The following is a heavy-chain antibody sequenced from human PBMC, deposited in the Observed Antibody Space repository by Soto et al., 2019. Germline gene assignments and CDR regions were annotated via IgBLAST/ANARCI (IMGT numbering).Heavy chain of an antibody. D-gene: IGHD5-18*01. CDR2: IIPIFGTA. CDR1: GGTFSSYA. Sequence: QVQLVQSGAEVKKPGSSVKVSCKASGGTFSSYAISWVRQAPEQGLEWMGGIIPIFGTANYAQKFQGRVTITADESTSTAYMELSSLRSEDTAVYYCARVRGYRGPRTPDWYFDLWGRGTLVTVSS. V-gene: IGHV1-69*01. J-gene: IGHJ2*01. CDR3: ARVRGYRGPRTPDWYFDL.